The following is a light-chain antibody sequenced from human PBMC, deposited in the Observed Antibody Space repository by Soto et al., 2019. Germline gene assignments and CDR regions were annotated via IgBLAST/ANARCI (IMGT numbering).Light chain of an antibody. J-gene: IGKJ5*01. CDR1: QTITTY. CDR3: QQSYTTPIT. V-gene: IGKV1-39*01. Sequence: DIQLTQSPSSLSASVVDRVTIPYRASQTITTYLSWFQQKPGKAPKLLVYGASSLQSGVPSRFSGSGSGTEFTLTISGLQSEDFATYYCQQSYTTPITFGQGTRLEIK. CDR2: GAS.